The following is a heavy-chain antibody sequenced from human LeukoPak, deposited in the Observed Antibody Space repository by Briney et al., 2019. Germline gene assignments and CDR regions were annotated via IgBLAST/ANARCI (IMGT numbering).Heavy chain of an antibody. Sequence: GGSLRLSCAASGFTFSSYAMSWVRQAPGKGLEWVSAISGSGGSTYYADSVKGRFTISRDNSKNTLYLQMNSLRAEDTAVYYCAKDSIFGVVIIAYYYFDYWGQETLVTVSS. D-gene: IGHD3-3*02. CDR1: GFTFSSYA. CDR2: ISGSGGST. V-gene: IGHV3-23*01. CDR3: AKDSIFGVVIIAYYYFDY. J-gene: IGHJ4*02.